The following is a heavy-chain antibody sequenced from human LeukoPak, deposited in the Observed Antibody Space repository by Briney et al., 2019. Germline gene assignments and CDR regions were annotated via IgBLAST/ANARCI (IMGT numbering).Heavy chain of an antibody. J-gene: IGHJ3*02. CDR3: ARHSQWGVVEWTFDI. V-gene: IGHV4-38-2*01. Sequence: SETLSLTCGVSGYSVSSGYYWGWIRQPPGKGLEWIATIFHSGSTYYNPSLESRVTISVDTSKKQFSLKLSSVTATDTAMYYCARHSQWGVVEWTFDIWGQGTMVTVSS. CDR2: IFHSGST. CDR1: GYSVSSGYY. D-gene: IGHD3-16*01.